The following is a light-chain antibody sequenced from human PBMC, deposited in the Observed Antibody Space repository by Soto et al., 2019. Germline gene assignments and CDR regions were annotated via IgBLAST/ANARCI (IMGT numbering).Light chain of an antibody. CDR3: QQYGGAPWT. V-gene: IGKV3-20*01. J-gene: IGKJ1*01. CDR1: QSVSSSY. Sequence: ERVLTPAPGTLSLSPGERATLSCRASQSVSSSYVAWYQQRPGQPPRLLISGASSRATGIPDRFSGSGSGTDFTLTISRLEPEDFAVYHCQQYGGAPWTFGQGTKVDIK. CDR2: GAS.